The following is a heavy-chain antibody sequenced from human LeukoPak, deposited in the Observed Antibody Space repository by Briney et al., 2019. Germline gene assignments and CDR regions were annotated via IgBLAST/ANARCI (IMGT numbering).Heavy chain of an antibody. V-gene: IGHV1-2*02. D-gene: IGHD3-3*01. J-gene: IGHJ4*02. CDR1: GYTFTGYY. CDR3: ARDITIFGVALYYFDY. Sequence: ASVKVSCKASGYTFTGYYMHWVRQAPGQGLEWMGWINPNSGGTNYAQKFQGRVTMTRDTSISTAYMELSRLRSDDTAVYYCARDITIFGVALYYFDYWGQGTLVTVSS. CDR2: INPNSGGT.